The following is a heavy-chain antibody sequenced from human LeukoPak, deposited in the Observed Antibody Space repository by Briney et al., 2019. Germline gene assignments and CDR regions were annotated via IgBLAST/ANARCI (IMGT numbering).Heavy chain of an antibody. J-gene: IGHJ5*02. CDR3: ARGRRVAVSGSRPFDP. Sequence: SETLSLTCTVSGGSISSGGYYWSWIRQPPGKGLEWIGEINHSGSTKYNPSLKSRVTISIDTSKNQFSLKLNSVTAADTALYYCARGRRVAVSGSRPFDPWGQGTLVTVSS. CDR1: GGSISSGGYY. D-gene: IGHD6-13*01. CDR2: INHSGST. V-gene: IGHV4-30-2*01.